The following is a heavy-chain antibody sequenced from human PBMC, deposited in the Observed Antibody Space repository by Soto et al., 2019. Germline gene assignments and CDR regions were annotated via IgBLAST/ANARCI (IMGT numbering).Heavy chain of an antibody. CDR2: IYYSGST. V-gene: IGHV4-30-4*01. J-gene: IGHJ6*02. CDR3: ARVAYDSYYYYYGMDV. D-gene: IGHD3-3*01. Sequence: SETLSLTCTVSGGSISSGDYYWSWIRQPPGKGLEWIGYIYYSGSTYYNPSLKSRVTISVDTSKNQFSLKLSSVTAADTAVYYCARVAYDSYYYYYGMDVWGQGTTVTSP. CDR1: GGSISSGDYY.